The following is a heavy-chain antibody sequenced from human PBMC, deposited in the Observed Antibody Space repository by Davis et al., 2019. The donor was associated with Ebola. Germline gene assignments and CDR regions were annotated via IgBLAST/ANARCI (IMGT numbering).Heavy chain of an antibody. V-gene: IGHV4-39*01. CDR1: GGSISSSGYY. CDR2: IYYSGST. Sequence: GSLRLSCSVSGGSISSSGYYWGWIRQPPGKGLEWIGSIYYSGSTYYNPSLKSRVTISVDTSKNQFSLKLSSVTAADTAVYYCASGEGAFDIWGQGTMVTVSS. CDR3: ASGEGAFDI. J-gene: IGHJ3*02. D-gene: IGHD3-10*01.